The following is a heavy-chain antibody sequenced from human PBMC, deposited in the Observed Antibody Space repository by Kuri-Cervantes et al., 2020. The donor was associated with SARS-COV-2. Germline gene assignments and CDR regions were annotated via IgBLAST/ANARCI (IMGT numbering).Heavy chain of an antibody. CDR3: ARPYCTTTTCYDGTFDS. Sequence: SVKVSCKASGGTFSSYAVTWVRQSPGQGLEWMGRTIPLFGTTIYAQKFRGRVTLTADKSTNTAYMELSSLRSEDTAIYYCARPYCTTTTCYDGTFDSWGQGTLVTFSS. J-gene: IGHJ4*02. CDR1: GGTFSSYA. CDR2: TIPLFGTT. V-gene: IGHV1-69*06. D-gene: IGHD2-2*01.